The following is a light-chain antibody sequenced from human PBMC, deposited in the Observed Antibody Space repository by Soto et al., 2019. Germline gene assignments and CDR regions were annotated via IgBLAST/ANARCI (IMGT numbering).Light chain of an antibody. CDR3: QQYGSSPTT. J-gene: IGKJ1*01. CDR2: GAS. V-gene: IGKV3-20*01. Sequence: EIVFTQSPSTLSLSPGGRATLSCRASQSVTISYLAWWQQKPGQAPRLLIYGASSRATGIPDRFSGSGSGTDFTLTISRLEPEDFAVYFCQQYGSSPTTFGQGTKVDIK. CDR1: QSVTISY.